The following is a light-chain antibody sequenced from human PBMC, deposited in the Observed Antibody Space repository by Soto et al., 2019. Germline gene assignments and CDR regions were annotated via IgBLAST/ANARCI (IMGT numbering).Light chain of an antibody. J-gene: IGKJ1*01. CDR1: QTVSSW. CDR2: DVS. V-gene: IGKV1-5*01. CDR3: LQHYSYSRT. Sequence: DIQMTQSPSTLSASVGDRVTITCRASQTVSSWLAWYQQKPGKAPKLLIYDVSSLESGVPSTFSGSGSGTEFTLTISSLQPDDFATYYCLQHYSYSRTFGQGTKVEVK.